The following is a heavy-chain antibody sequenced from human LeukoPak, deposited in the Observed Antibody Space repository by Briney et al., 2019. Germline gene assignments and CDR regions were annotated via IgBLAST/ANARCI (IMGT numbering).Heavy chain of an antibody. Sequence: GGSLRLSCVASGFSFDTYSMTWIRQAPGKGLEWISHISAASHGIYYAVSVKGRFTISRDNSKNTLYLQMNSLRPEDTAVYYCAKSIAVAGFAGGRTFDYWGQGTLVTVSS. CDR2: ISAASHGI. J-gene: IGHJ4*02. V-gene: IGHV3-48*01. D-gene: IGHD6-19*01. CDR1: GFSFDTYS. CDR3: AKSIAVAGFAGGRTFDY.